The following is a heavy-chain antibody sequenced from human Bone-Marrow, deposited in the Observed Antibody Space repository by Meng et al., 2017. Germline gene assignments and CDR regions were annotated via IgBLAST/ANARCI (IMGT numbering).Heavy chain of an antibody. D-gene: IGHD6-19*01. CDR2: ISDDGSNK. V-gene: IGHV3-30*04. CDR1: GFTFSSYA. Sequence: GESLKISCAASGFTFSSYAMHWVRQAPGQGLEWVAVISDDGSNKYYADSVKGRFTISRDNSKNTLYLQMNSLRAEDTAVYYCATLQFEGIAVAGTRAGGAFDIWGQGTMVTVSS. J-gene: IGHJ3*02. CDR3: ATLQFEGIAVAGTRAGGAFDI.